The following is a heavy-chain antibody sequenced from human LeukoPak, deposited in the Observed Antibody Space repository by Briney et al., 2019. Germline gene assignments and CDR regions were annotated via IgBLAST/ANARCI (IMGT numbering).Heavy chain of an antibody. CDR3: AREVISTPSYFDY. D-gene: IGHD2-2*01. J-gene: IGHJ4*02. Sequence: PGGSLRLSRAASGFTVSSSFIYWVRRAPGKGLEWVSFIHRDDKTYYADSVKGRFTMSRDSSKNTLYLQMNSLGADDTAVYYCAREVISTPSYFDYWGQGILVTVSS. CDR1: GFTVSSSF. V-gene: IGHV3-53*01. CDR2: IHRDDKT.